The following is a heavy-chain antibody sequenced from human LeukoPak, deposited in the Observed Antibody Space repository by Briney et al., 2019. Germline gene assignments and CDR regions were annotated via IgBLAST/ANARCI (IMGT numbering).Heavy chain of an antibody. V-gene: IGHV1-2*02. CDR2: INPNSGGT. CDR3: ARGEGPLWHFDY. Sequence: ASVKVSCKASGYTFTGYYMHWVRQAPGQGLEWMGWINPNSGGTNYAQKFLGRVTMTRDTSISTAYMELSRLRSDDTAVYYCARGEGPLWHFDYWGQGTLVTVSS. CDR1: GYTFTGYY. J-gene: IGHJ4*02. D-gene: IGHD1-26*01.